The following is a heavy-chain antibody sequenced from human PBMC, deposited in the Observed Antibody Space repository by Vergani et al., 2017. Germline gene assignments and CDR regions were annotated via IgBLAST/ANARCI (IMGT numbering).Heavy chain of an antibody. V-gene: IGHV3-30*02. D-gene: IGHD2-21*02. CDR3: AKYLRDSTDGFPDS. J-gene: IGHJ4*02. CDR1: GFTFSNFG. CDR2: IGKDGITT. Sequence: QVQLVESAGGVVQPGGSLRLSCAASGFTFSNFGMHWIRQAPRKGREWLAYIGKDGITTRYRAAVKGRFTVSRDNHKDILYLQMDSLRSEDTALYYCAKYLRDSTDGFPDSWGPGTLVIVSS.